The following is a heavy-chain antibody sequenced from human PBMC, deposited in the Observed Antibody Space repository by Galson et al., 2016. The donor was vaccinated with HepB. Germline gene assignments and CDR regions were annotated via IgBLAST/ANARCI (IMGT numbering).Heavy chain of an antibody. J-gene: IGHJ6*02. CDR3: AKEGRLGDGLDV. V-gene: IGHV3-23*01. CDR2: ISGRGGGA. D-gene: IGHD3-10*01. CDR1: GFTFRSYG. Sequence: SLRLSCAASGFTFRSYGMNWVRQAPGKGLEWVSGISGRGGGAYYGDSVKGRFTIPRDNSKNTLHLQIKSLRAEDTAVYYCAKEGRLGDGLDVWGQGTTVTVSS.